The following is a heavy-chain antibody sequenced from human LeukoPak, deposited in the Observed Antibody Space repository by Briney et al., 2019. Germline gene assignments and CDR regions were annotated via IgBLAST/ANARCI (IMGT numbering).Heavy chain of an antibody. Sequence: ASVKVSCKASGYTFTSYDINWVRQATGQGLEWMGWMNPNSGNTGYAQKFQGRVTMTRNTPISTAYMELSSLRSEDTAVYYCARVVSSSWFTDYYYGMDVWGQGTTVTVSS. CDR1: GYTFTSYD. V-gene: IGHV1-8*01. CDR2: MNPNSGNT. CDR3: ARVVSSSWFTDYYYGMDV. D-gene: IGHD6-13*01. J-gene: IGHJ6*02.